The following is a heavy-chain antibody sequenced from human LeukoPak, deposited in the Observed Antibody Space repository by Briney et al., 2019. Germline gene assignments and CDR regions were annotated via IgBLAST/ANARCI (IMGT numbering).Heavy chain of an antibody. J-gene: IGHJ3*02. Sequence: ASVKVSCKASGYTFTGYYMHWVRQAPGQGLEWMGWINPNSGGTNYAQKFQGRVTMTRDTSISTAYMELSRLRSDDTAVYYCARDRSGQQHAFDIWGQGTMVTVSS. D-gene: IGHD6-13*01. V-gene: IGHV1-2*02. CDR3: ARDRSGQQHAFDI. CDR1: GYTFTGYY. CDR2: INPNSGGT.